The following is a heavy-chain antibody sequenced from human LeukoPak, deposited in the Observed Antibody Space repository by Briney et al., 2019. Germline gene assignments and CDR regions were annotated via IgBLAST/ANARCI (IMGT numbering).Heavy chain of an antibody. D-gene: IGHD4-17*01. CDR3: TFSSYGDHVGVDAFDI. V-gene: IGHV3-74*01. CDR1: GFTFSSYW. Sequence: GGSLRLSCAASGFTFSSYWMHWVRQAPGKGLVWVSRINSDGSSTNYADSVKGRFTTSRDNAKNTLYLQMNSLRAEDTAVYYCTFSSYGDHVGVDAFDIWGQGTMVTVSS. CDR2: INSDGSST. J-gene: IGHJ3*02.